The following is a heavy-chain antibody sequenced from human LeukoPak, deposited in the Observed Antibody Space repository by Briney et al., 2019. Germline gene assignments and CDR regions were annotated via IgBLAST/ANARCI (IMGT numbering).Heavy chain of an antibody. CDR3: ARVNVDTAMAPIDY. J-gene: IGHJ4*02. V-gene: IGHV3-11*05. CDR2: ISSSVSYT. D-gene: IGHD5-18*01. CDR1: GFTFSDHY. Sequence: PGGSLRLSCAASGFTFSDHYMSWIRQAPGKGLEWVSYISSSVSYTNYADSVKGRFTISRDNAKKSLYLQMNSLRAEDTAVYYCARVNVDTAMAPIDYWGQGTLVTVSS.